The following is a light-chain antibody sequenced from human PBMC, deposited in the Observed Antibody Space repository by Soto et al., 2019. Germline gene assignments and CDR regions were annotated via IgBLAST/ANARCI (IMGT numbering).Light chain of an antibody. Sequence: EIVLTQSPGTLSLSPGERATLSCRASQSVISNYLAWYQQKPGLAPRLLIYGASSRATDIPDRFSGSGSGTDFTLTISRLEPEDFAVYYCQQYGSSPTFGQGTKV. CDR3: QQYGSSPT. J-gene: IGKJ1*01. CDR1: QSVISNY. CDR2: GAS. V-gene: IGKV3-20*01.